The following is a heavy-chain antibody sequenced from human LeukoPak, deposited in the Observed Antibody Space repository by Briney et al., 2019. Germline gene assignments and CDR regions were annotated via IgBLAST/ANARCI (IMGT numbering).Heavy chain of an antibody. CDR1: GGSISSYY. J-gene: IGHJ5*02. Sequence: PSETLSLTCTVSGGSISSYYWSWIRQPPGKGLERIGYIYYSGSTNYNPSLKSRVTISVDTSKNQFSLRLNSVTAADTAVYYCARSRAFNSGAFDPWGQGSLVTVSS. D-gene: IGHD1-26*01. CDR3: ARSRAFNSGAFDP. CDR2: IYYSGST. V-gene: IGHV4-59*01.